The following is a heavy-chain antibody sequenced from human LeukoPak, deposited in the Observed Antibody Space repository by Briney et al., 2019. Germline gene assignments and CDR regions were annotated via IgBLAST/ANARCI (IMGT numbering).Heavy chain of an antibody. CDR1: GYTFTGYY. J-gene: IGHJ3*02. V-gene: IGHV1-2*06. CDR2: TNLNSTGT. D-gene: IGHD2-2*01. Sequence: ASVTVSCKASGYTFTGYYIHWVRQAPGPGLEWMGRTNLNSTGTNNAQKYQGRGTMTRDTSISTAYMDLSRLTSDDTAVYYCARPCSSTSCQFYDAFDIWGQGTMVTVSS. CDR3: ARPCSSTSCQFYDAFDI.